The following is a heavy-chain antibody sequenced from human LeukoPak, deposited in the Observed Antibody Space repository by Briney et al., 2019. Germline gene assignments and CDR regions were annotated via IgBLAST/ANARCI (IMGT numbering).Heavy chain of an antibody. D-gene: IGHD1-7*01. CDR2: IYTSGST. J-gene: IGHJ5*02. CDR3: ARGLELRVDWFDP. CDR1: GGSISSYY. Sequence: SETLSLACTVSGGSISSYYWSWIRQPAGKGLEWIGRIYTSGSTNYNPSLKSRVTISVDKSKNQFSLKLSSVTAADTAVYYCARGLELRVDWFDPWGQGTLVTVSS. V-gene: IGHV4-4*07.